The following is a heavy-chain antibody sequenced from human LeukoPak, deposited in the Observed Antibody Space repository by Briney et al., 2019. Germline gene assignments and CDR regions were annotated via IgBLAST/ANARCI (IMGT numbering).Heavy chain of an antibody. CDR2: ISSSSSYI. D-gene: IGHD2-15*01. CDR3: ARVRRASCSGGSCYPRVVDY. J-gene: IGHJ4*02. V-gene: IGHV3-21*01. Sequence: GGSLRLSCAASGFTFSSYSMNWVRQAPGKGLEWVSSISSSSSYIYYADSVKGRFTISRDNAKNSLYLQMNSLRAEDTAVYYCARVRRASCSGGSCYPRVVDYWGQGTLVTVSS. CDR1: GFTFSSYS.